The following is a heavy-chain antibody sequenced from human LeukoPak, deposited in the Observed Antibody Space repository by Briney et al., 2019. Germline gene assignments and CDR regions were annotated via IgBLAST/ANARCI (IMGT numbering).Heavy chain of an antibody. J-gene: IGHJ4*02. V-gene: IGHV3-11*04. CDR2: ISSSGSTI. CDR1: GFTFSDYY. Sequence: GGTLRLSCAASGFTFSDYYMSWIRQAPGKGLEWVSYISSSGSTIYYADSVKGRFTISRDNAKNSLYLQMNSLRAEDTAVYYCARVPDYGDLLDYWGQGTLVTVSS. CDR3: ARVPDYGDLLDY. D-gene: IGHD4-17*01.